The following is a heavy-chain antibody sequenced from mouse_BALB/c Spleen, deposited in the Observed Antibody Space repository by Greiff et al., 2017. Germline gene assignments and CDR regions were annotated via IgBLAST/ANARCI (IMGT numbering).Heavy chain of an antibody. CDR1: GYSFTSYW. D-gene: IGHD2-1*01. Sequence: VHVKQSGTVLARPGASVKMSCKASGYSFTSYWMHWVKQRPGQGLEWIGAIYPGNSDTSYNQKFKGKAKLTAVTSASTAYMELSSLTNEDSAVYYCTPYGNFYAAYYWGQGTTLTVSS. V-gene: IGHV1-5*01. CDR3: TPYGNFYAAYY. J-gene: IGHJ2*01. CDR2: IYPGNSDT.